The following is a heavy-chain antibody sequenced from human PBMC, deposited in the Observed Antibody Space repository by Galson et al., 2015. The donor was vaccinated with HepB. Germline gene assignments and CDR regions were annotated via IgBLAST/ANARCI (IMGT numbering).Heavy chain of an antibody. V-gene: IGHV3-66*01. CDR2: IYSGGST. J-gene: IGHJ6*02. CDR1: GFTVSSNY. Sequence: LRLSCAASGFTVSSNYMSWVRQAPGKGLEWVSVIYSGGSTYYADSVKGRFTISRDNSKNTLYLQMNSLRAEDTAVYYCASGGAPYYYGMDVWGQGTTVTVSS. CDR3: ASGGAPYYYGMDV.